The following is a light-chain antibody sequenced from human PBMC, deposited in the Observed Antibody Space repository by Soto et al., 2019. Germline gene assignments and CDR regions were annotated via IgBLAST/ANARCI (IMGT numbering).Light chain of an antibody. J-gene: IGKJ1*01. CDR3: QQYATFPST. CDR2: RAS. Sequence: DIQMTQSPSTLSASVGDRITITCRASQSIIRWLAWYQQKPGKAPKLLMYRASTLESGVPSRFSGSGSGTEFTLTIISLQDADFSTIHCQQYATFPSTFGQGTKMEIK. CDR1: QSIIRW. V-gene: IGKV1-5*03.